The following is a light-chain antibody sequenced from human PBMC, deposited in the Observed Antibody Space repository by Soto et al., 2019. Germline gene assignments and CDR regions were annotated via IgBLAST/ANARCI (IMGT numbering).Light chain of an antibody. CDR3: CSYAGSGTSV. CDR1: NSDVGSYNL. J-gene: IGLJ2*01. Sequence: QSALTQPASVSGSPGQSITISCTGTNSDVGSYNLVSWYQHHPGKAPKLMIYEGSKRPSGVSNRFSGSKSGNTASLTISGLQAEDEADYHCCSYAGSGTSVFGGGTKLTVL. CDR2: EGS. V-gene: IGLV2-23*01.